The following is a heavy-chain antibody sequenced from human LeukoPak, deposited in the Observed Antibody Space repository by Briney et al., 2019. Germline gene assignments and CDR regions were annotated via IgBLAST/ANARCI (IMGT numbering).Heavy chain of an antibody. CDR1: GFTFNTYA. CDR3: ARASGRGLYYFDY. J-gene: IGHJ4*02. V-gene: IGHV3-64*01. CDR2: ISGSGGNT. Sequence: GGSLRLSCAASGFTFNTYAMHWVRQAPGKGLEFVSSISGSGGNTYYANSVKGRFTTSRDDSKNTLYLQMGSLRPEDMAVYYCARASGRGLYYFDYWGQGTLVTVSS. D-gene: IGHD2-15*01.